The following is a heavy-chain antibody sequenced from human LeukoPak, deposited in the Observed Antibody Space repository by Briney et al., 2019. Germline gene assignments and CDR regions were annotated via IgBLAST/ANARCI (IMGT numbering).Heavy chain of an antibody. CDR1: GFTFSSYW. CDR3: TRGAYSSGPFDP. V-gene: IGHV3-74*01. D-gene: IGHD6-19*01. Sequence: GGSLRLSCAASGFTFSSYWIHWVRQAPGKGLVWVSRINSDGSSTSYADSVKGRFTISRDNAKNTLYLQMNSLRAEDTAVYYCTRGAYSSGPFDPWGQGTLVTVSS. CDR2: INSDGSST. J-gene: IGHJ5*02.